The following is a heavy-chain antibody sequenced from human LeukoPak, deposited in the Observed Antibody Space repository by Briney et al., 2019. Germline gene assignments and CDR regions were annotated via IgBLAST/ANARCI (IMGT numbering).Heavy chain of an antibody. V-gene: IGHV3-48*01. Sequence: GGSLRLSCVASGFTFSSYSMNWVRQAPGKGLEWVSYISSSSSTIYYADSVKGRFTISRDNAENSLYQQMNSLRAEDTAVYYCARYCISTSCYSDIGYWGQGTLVTVS. D-gene: IGHD2-2*02. J-gene: IGHJ4*02. CDR1: GFTFSSYS. CDR2: ISSSSSTI. CDR3: ARYCISTSCYSDIGY.